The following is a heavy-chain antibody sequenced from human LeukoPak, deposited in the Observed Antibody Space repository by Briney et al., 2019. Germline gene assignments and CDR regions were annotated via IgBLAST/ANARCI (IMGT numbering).Heavy chain of an antibody. CDR2: MNPNSGNT. Sequence: ASVTVSCTASGYTFTSYDINWVRQATGQGLEWMGWMNPNSGNTGYAQKFQGRVTMTRNTSISTAYMELSSLRSEDTAVYYCARGQLGMATYYWGQGTLVSVSS. D-gene: IGHD5-24*01. CDR3: ARGQLGMATYY. J-gene: IGHJ4*02. V-gene: IGHV1-8*01. CDR1: GYTFTSYD.